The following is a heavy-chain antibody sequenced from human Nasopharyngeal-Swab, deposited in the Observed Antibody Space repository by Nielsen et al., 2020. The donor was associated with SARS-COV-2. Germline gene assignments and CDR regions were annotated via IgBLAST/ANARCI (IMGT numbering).Heavy chain of an antibody. Sequence: WIRQPPGKGLEWIGEALHDGRTSYHSTLESRVTISIDTSRNQFSLGLTSVTAADTAVYYCAKEGSGSPALSWGQGILVTVSS. D-gene: IGHD1-26*01. CDR2: ALHDGRT. V-gene: IGHV4-4*02. CDR3: AKEGSGSPALS. J-gene: IGHJ5*02.